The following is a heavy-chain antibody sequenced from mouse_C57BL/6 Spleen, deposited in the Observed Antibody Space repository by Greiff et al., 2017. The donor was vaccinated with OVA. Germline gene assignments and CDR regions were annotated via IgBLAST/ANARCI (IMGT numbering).Heavy chain of an antibody. CDR2: ISDGGSYT. J-gene: IGHJ3*01. CDR1: GFTFSSYA. V-gene: IGHV5-4*01. D-gene: IGHD4-1*01. CDR3: AREGNWDRSGFAY. Sequence: EVKLMESGGGLVKPGGSLKLSCAASGFTFSSYAMSWVRQTPEKRLEWVATISDGGSYTYYPDNVKGRFTISRDNAKNNLYLQMSHLKSEDTAMYYCAREGNWDRSGFAYWGQGTLVTVSA.